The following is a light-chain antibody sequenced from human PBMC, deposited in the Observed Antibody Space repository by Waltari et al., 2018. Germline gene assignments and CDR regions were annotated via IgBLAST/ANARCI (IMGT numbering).Light chain of an antibody. CDR3: QSYDSSLSGSV. V-gene: IGLV1-40*01. CDR2: GNS. J-gene: IGLJ2*01. CDR1: RSHLGAGYC. Sequence: QSVLTQPPSVSGAPGQRVTISCTGSRSHLGAGYCVPWYQQLPGTAPKRLIYGNSNRPSGVPDRFSGSKSGTSASLAITGLQAEDEADYYCQSYDSSLSGSVFGGGTKLTVL.